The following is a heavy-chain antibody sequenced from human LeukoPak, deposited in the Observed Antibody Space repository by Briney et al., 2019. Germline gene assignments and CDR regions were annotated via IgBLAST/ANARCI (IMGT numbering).Heavy chain of an antibody. CDR2: IRYDGSTK. CDR3: AKDRGGSYYYYYYMDV. D-gene: IGHD2-15*01. J-gene: IGHJ6*03. CDR1: GFTFSSYG. V-gene: IGHV3-30*02. Sequence: QPGGSLRLSCAASGFTFSSYGMHWVRQAPGKGLEWVAFIRYDGSTKYYADSVRGRFTISRDNSKDTLYLQMNSLRAEDTAVFYCAKDRGGSYYYYYYMDVWGKGTTVTVSS.